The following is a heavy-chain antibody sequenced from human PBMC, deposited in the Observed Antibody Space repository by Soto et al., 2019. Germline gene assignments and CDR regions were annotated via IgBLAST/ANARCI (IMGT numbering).Heavy chain of an antibody. V-gene: IGHV1-58*01. CDR3: AAASSGYSYGVDY. D-gene: IGHD5-18*01. CDR1: GFTFTSSA. Sequence: QMQLVQSGPEVKKPGTSVKVSCKASGFTFTSSAVQWVRQARGQRLEWLGWIVVGSGNTNYAQKFQERVTITRDMSTSTAYMELSSLRSEDTAVYYCAAASSGYSYGVDYWGQGTLVTVSS. J-gene: IGHJ4*02. CDR2: IVVGSGNT.